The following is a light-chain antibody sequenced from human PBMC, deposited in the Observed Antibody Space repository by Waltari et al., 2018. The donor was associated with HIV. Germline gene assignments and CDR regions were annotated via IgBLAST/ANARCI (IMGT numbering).Light chain of an antibody. CDR2: QNK. V-gene: IGLV3-1*01. CDR1: KLGDKY. J-gene: IGLJ2*01. CDR3: QAWDSSTRGL. Sequence: SYELTQPPSMSVSPGQTASITCSGDKLGDKYVCWYQQKPVQSPVLVIYQNKTRPSWIPELFSGSNSGNTGTLTISGTRAVDEADYYCQAWDSSTRGLFGGGTKLTVL.